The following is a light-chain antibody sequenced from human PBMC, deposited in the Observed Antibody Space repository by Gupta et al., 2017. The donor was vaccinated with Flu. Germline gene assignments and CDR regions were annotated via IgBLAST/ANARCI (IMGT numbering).Light chain of an antibody. J-gene: IGKJ3*01. V-gene: IGKV1-9*01. CDR2: ATS. CDR1: QGMGRY. Sequence: PSFMSASVGDRVTITCRASQGMGRYLAWYQQKPGRAPKLLIYATSTLQSGVPSRFSGSGSGTEFTLTIDSLQPEDFANYYCEQSDTYPFTFGPGTKVDVK. CDR3: EQSDTYPFT.